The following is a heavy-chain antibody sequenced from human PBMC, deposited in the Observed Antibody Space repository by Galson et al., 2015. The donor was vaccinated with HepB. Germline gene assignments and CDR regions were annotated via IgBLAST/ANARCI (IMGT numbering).Heavy chain of an antibody. CDR1: GDSVSSNSAA. V-gene: IGHV6-1*01. D-gene: IGHD6-13*01. CDR2: TYYRARWYN. J-gene: IGHJ6*02. CDR3: ARVSGTIYYYGLDV. Sequence: CAISGDSVSSNSAAWNWIRKSPSRGLEWLGRTYYRARWYNDYAESVRSRITINPDTSKNQFSLQLKSVTPEDTAMYYCARVSGTIYYYGLDVWGQGTTVTVSS.